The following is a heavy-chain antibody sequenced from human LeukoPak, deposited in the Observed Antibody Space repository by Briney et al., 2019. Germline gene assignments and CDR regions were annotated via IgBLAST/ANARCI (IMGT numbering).Heavy chain of an antibody. J-gene: IGHJ4*02. CDR2: IRSDGSNK. D-gene: IGHD5-18*01. CDR3: ARAYSYAQTYLGRFDY. Sequence: GGSLRLSCAASGFTFSNAWMSWVRQAPGKGLEGMAFIRSDGSNKYYADSVKGRFTISRDNAKNSLYLQMNSLRAEDTAVYYCARAYSYAQTYLGRFDYWGQGTLVTVSS. V-gene: IGHV3-30*02. CDR1: GFTFSNAW.